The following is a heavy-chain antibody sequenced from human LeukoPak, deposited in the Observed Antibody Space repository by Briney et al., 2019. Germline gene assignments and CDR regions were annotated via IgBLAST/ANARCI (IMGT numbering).Heavy chain of an antibody. D-gene: IGHD2-2*01. J-gene: IGHJ4*02. V-gene: IGHV4-4*02. CDR3: ARGVVPRPYYFDY. Sequence: SETLSLTCAVSGGSISSSNWWSWVRQPPGKGLEWIGEIYHSGSTNYNPSLKSRVTISVDKSKNQFSLKLSSVTAADTAVYYCARGVVPRPYYFDYWGQGTLVTVSS. CDR2: IYHSGST. CDR1: GGSISSSNW.